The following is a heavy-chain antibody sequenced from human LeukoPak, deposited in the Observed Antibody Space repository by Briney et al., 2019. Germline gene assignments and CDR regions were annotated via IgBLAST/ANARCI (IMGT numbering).Heavy chain of an antibody. V-gene: IGHV3-21*01. CDR2: ISISSSYI. CDR3: ARDKVVMATIRDFYYGMDV. J-gene: IGHJ6*02. CDR1: GFTSSSYS. D-gene: IGHD5-24*01. Sequence: GGPRNLSGAASGFTSSSYSMTGFCQPPGKGLKWSSSISISSSYIYYADSVKGRFTISRDNAKNSLYLQMNSLGAEDTAVYYCARDKVVMATIRDFYYGMDVWGQGTTVTVSS.